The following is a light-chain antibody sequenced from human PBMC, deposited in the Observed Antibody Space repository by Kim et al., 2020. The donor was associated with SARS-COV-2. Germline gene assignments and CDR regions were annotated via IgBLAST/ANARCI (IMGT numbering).Light chain of an antibody. Sequence: QSALTQPASESGSPGQSITISCTGTSSDVGTYNFVSWYQQHPGKAPKLMIYDVSKRPSGVSNRFSGSKSGNTASLTISGLQGEDEADYYCSSYTSSSTLIFGGGTQLTVL. CDR3: SSYTSSSTLI. CDR2: DVS. V-gene: IGLV2-14*01. J-gene: IGLJ2*01. CDR1: SSDVGTYNF.